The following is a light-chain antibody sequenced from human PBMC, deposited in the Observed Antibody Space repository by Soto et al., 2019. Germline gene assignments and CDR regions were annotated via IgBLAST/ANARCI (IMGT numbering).Light chain of an antibody. V-gene: IGKV3-20*01. CDR2: GAS. Sequence: ESVLTHSPGTLSLSPGKRATLSCRASQSVSSNYLAWYQQKPGQAPRLLIYGASTRASGIPDRFSGSGSGTDFTLTISGLEPEDSAVYYCQQYGSSPTWTFGQGTKV. CDR3: QQYGSSPTWT. J-gene: IGKJ1*01. CDR1: QSVSSNY.